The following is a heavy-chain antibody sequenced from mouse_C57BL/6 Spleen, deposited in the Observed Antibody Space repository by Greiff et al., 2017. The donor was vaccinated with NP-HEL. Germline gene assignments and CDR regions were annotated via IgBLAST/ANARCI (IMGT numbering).Heavy chain of an antibody. Sequence: EVMLVESGGGLVKPGGSLKLSCAASGFTFSSYAMSWVRQTPEKRLEWVATISDGGSYTYYPDNVKGRFTISRDNAKNNLYLQMGHLKSEDTAMYYCARNWADYWGQGTTLTVSS. V-gene: IGHV5-4*03. D-gene: IGHD4-1*01. J-gene: IGHJ2*01. CDR3: ARNWADY. CDR1: GFTFSSYA. CDR2: ISDGGSYT.